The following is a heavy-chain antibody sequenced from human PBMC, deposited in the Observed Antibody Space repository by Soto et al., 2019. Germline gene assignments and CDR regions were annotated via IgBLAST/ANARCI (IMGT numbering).Heavy chain of an antibody. CDR2: IYWDNDK. CDR1: RFSLSTSGVG. D-gene: IGHD3-22*01. Sequence: QITLKESGPTLVKPTQTLTVTCTFSRFSLSTSGVGVGWIRQPPGKALEWLALIYWDNDKRYSPSLKSRLTITKDTSKNQVVLTMTNMDPVDTATYYCAHRLCDSSCYWDVGYFDSWGQGTLVTVSS. J-gene: IGHJ4*02. CDR3: AHRLCDSSCYWDVGYFDS. V-gene: IGHV2-5*02.